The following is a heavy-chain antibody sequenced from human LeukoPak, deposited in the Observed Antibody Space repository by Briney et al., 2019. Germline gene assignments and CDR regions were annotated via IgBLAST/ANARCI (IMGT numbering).Heavy chain of an antibody. J-gene: IGHJ4*02. CDR2: ISYDGSND. CDR3: AKILLGGCTALDY. D-gene: IGHD2/OR15-2a*01. Sequence: GRSLRLSCVASGFTFRDYTMHWVRQAPGKGLEWMAIISYDGSNDYVADSVKGRFTISRDNSKNTLYLQMNDLRAEDTAVYYCAKILLGGCTALDYWGQGTLVTVSS. CDR1: GFTFRDYT. V-gene: IGHV3-30-3*02.